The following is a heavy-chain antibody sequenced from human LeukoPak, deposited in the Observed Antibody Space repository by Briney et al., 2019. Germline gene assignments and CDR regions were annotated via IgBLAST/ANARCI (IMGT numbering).Heavy chain of an antibody. CDR3: AREGGWGMKYFLDF. Sequence: PSETLSLTCAVYGGSFSGYYWSWIRQPPGKGLEWIGEINHSGSTNYNPSLRSRVAISVDTSKNQFFLNVKSVTAADTAVSYCAREGGWGMKYFLDFWGQGTLVIVSS. J-gene: IGHJ4*02. CDR2: INHSGST. V-gene: IGHV4-34*01. D-gene: IGHD1-26*01. CDR1: GGSFSGYY.